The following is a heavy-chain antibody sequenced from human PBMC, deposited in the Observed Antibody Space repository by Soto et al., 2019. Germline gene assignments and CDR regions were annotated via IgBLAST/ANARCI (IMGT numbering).Heavy chain of an antibody. V-gene: IGHV3-30-3*01. CDR3: ATSGYPG. D-gene: IGHD5-18*01. CDR2: ISYDGSNK. CDR1: GFTFSSYA. J-gene: IGHJ4*02. Sequence: GGPLRLSCAASGFTFSSYAMHWVSQAPGKGLEWVAVISYDGSNKYYADSVKGRFTISRDNSKNTLYLQMNSLRAEDTAVYYCATSGYPGWGQGTLVTVSS.